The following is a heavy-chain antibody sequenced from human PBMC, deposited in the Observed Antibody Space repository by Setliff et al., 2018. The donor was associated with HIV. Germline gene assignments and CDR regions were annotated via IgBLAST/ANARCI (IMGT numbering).Heavy chain of an antibody. V-gene: IGHV4-31*03. CDR2: IFYKGGT. J-gene: IGHJ5*02. CDR3: ARHRYYDILFDP. CDR1: GGSISTGDYY. Sequence: PSETLSLTCTVSGGSISTGDYYWAWIRHYPGKGLEWIGYIFYKGGTFYNPSLKSRVSISVLRSTDQFFLRLNSVTAADTAVYYCARHRYYDILFDPWGQGTLVTVSS. D-gene: IGHD3-9*01.